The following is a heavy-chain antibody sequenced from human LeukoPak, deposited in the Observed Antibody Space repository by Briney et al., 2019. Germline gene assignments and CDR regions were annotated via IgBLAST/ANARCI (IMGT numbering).Heavy chain of an antibody. CDR1: GFTFSSYT. V-gene: IGHV3-21*01. CDR2: ISRSNIYK. Sequence: GGSLRLSCAASGFTFSSYTMNWVRLAPGKGLEWVSSISRSNIYKYYADSVKGRFTISRDNAKNSLYLQMNSLRAEDTAVYYCARDGVGGPIAAAGKNYYYYYYMDVWGKGTTVTVSS. J-gene: IGHJ6*03. D-gene: IGHD6-13*01. CDR3: ARDGVGGPIAAAGKNYYYYYYMDV.